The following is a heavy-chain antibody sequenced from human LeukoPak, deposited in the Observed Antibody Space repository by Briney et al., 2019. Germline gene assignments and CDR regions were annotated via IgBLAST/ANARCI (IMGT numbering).Heavy chain of an antibody. D-gene: IGHD2-15*01. J-gene: IGHJ4*02. Sequence: GGSLRLPCAASGFTFSSYSMNWVRQAPGKGLEWVSYISSSSSTIYYADSVKGRFTISRDNAKNSLYLQMNSLRAEDTAVYYCARESYCSGGSCPFDYWGQGTLVTVSS. V-gene: IGHV3-48*04. CDR1: GFTFSSYS. CDR3: ARESYCSGGSCPFDY. CDR2: ISSSSSTI.